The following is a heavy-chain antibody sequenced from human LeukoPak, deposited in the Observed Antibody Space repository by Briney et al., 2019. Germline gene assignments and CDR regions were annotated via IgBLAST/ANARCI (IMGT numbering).Heavy chain of an antibody. Sequence: AGGSLILSCAASGFTFSSYGMHWVRQAPGKGLEWVALISYDGSNKYYADSVKGRFTISRDNSKNTLYLQMNGLRADDTAVYYCAKANLMTTMTTPVDSWGQGTLVTVSS. J-gene: IGHJ4*02. CDR1: GFTFSSYG. V-gene: IGHV3-30*18. CDR2: ISYDGSNK. CDR3: AKANLMTTMTTPVDS. D-gene: IGHD4-17*01.